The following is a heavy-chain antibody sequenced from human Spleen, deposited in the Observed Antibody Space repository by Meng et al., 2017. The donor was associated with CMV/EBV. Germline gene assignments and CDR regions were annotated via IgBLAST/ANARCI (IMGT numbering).Heavy chain of an antibody. CDR3: AKDIRRKVGWLLPDYYFYGMDV. V-gene: IGHV3-9*01. J-gene: IGHJ6*02. CDR2: ISWNSGII. CDR1: GFTFDDYA. Sequence: GGSLRLSCAASGFTFDDYALYWVRQAPGKGLEWVSGISWNSGIIGYAGSVKGRFTISRDSAKNSLYLQMNSLRADDTALYYCAKDIRRKVGWLLPDYYFYGMDVWGQGTTVTVSS. D-gene: IGHD3-3*01.